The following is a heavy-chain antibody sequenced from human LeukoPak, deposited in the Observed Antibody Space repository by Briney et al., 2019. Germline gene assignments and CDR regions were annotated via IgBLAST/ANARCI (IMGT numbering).Heavy chain of an antibody. CDR2: IYPGDSDT. D-gene: IGHD5-12*01. V-gene: IGHV5-51*01. CDR3: ARHGGYSGYDYGTTDTDFDY. Sequence: GESLKISCKGSGYSFTSYWIGWVRQMPGKGLEWMGIIYPGDSDTRYSPSFQGQVTISADKSISTAYLQWSSLKASDTAMYYCARHGGYSGYDYGTTDTDFDYWGQGTLVTVSS. CDR1: GYSFTSYW. J-gene: IGHJ4*02.